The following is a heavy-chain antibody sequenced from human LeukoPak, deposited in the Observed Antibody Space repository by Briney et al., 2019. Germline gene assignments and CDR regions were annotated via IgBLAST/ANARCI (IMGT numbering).Heavy chain of an antibody. J-gene: IGHJ4*02. CDR3: ARGLAAAGSRGNY. D-gene: IGHD6-13*01. Sequence: GASVKVSCKTSGYTFTSYDINWVRQATGQGLEWMGWMNPDSGNTGSAQKFQGRVTMTRSTSISIAYMELSSLRSEDTAVYYCARGLAAAGSRGNYWGQGSLVTVSS. CDR1: GYTFTSYD. CDR2: MNPDSGNT. V-gene: IGHV1-8*01.